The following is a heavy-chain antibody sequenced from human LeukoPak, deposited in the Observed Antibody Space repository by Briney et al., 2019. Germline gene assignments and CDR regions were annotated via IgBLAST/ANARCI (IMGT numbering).Heavy chain of an antibody. J-gene: IGHJ4*02. V-gene: IGHV4-34*01. CDR3: ARHGFSIVGAIDY. CDR1: GGSISSYY. D-gene: IGHD1-26*01. Sequence: KASETLSLTCTVSGGSISSYYWSWIRQPPGKGLEWIGEINHSGSTNYNPSLKSRVTISVDTSKNQFSLKLSSVTAADTAVYYCARHGFSIVGAIDYWGQGTLVTVSS. CDR2: INHSGST.